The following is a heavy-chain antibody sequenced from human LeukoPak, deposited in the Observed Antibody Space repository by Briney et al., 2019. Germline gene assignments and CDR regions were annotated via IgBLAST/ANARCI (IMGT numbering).Heavy chain of an antibody. D-gene: IGHD3-10*01. J-gene: IGHJ5*02. Sequence: GASVKVSCKASGGTFSSYATSWVRQAPGQGLEWMGRIIPILGIANYAQKFQGRVTITADKSTNTAYMELSSLRSDDTAVYYCTRVRPDGSGNPYNCFDPWGQGTLVIVSS. CDR2: IIPILGIA. CDR3: TRVRPDGSGNPYNCFDP. CDR1: GGTFSSYA. V-gene: IGHV1-69*04.